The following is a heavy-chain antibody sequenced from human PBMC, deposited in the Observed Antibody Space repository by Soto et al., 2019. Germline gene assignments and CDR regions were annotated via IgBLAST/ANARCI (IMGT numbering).Heavy chain of an antibody. CDR2: IRGSGGDT. CDR1: GFTFRDYV. D-gene: IGHD2-15*01. CDR3: AKFDCSGGSCYWYFDL. Sequence: ASVKVSCTASGFTFRDYVMNWVRQAPGKGLEWVSGIRGSGGDTYYADSVKGRFSISRDNPKNTLYLQMNSLRAEDTAVYYCAKFDCSGGSCYWYFDLWGRGTLVTVSS. V-gene: IGHV3-23*01. J-gene: IGHJ2*01.